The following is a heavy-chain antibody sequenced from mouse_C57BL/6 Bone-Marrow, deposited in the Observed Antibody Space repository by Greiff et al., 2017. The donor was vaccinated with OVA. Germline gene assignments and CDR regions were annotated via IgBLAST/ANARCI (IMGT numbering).Heavy chain of an antibody. CDR3: ARGGLYYYGSSYEYFDV. CDR2: IHPNSGST. Sequence: VQLQQPGAELVKPGASVKLSCKASGYTFTSYWMHWVKQRPGQGLEWIGMIHPNSGSTNYNKKFKSKATLTVDKSSSTAYMQLSSLTSEDSAVYYCARGGLYYYGSSYEYFDVWGTGTTVTVSS. J-gene: IGHJ1*03. V-gene: IGHV1-64*01. D-gene: IGHD1-1*01. CDR1: GYTFTSYW.